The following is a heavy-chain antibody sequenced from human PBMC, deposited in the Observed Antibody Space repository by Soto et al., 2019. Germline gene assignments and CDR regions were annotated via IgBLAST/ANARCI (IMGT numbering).Heavy chain of an antibody. CDR1: GFSLSNSGGS. V-gene: IGHV2-5*02. J-gene: IGHJ5*02. CDR2: IYWDDDK. CDR3: AHRIDAWERAFDP. D-gene: IGHD1-1*01. Sequence: QITLKESGPTLVKPTQTRTLTCTFSGFSLSNSGGSVGWVRQPPGRALECLALIYWDDDKRYNTSLKSRLTSPKDNSHNQVVLTMTNVDAVDTATYYCAHRIDAWERAFDPWGQGTLVTVSS.